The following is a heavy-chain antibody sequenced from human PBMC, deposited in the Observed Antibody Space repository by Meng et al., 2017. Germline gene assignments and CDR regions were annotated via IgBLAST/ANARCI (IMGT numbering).Heavy chain of an antibody. D-gene: IGHD7-27*01. J-gene: IGHJ4*02. CDR3: AKESLGYYFDY. CDR1: GFTFSDYY. Sequence: GGSLRLSCAASGFTFSDYYMNWVRQAPGKGLEWVSSISSSSSYIKYADSVKGRFTISRDNAKDSLYLQMNSLRAEDTAVYYCAKESLGYYFDYWGQGTLVTVSS. CDR2: ISSSSSYI. V-gene: IGHV3-21*01.